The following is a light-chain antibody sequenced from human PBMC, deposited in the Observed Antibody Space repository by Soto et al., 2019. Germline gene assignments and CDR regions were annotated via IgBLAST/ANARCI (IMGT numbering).Light chain of an antibody. CDR3: TSYAGSNIWV. Sequence: QSALTQPPSASGSPGQSVTISCTGTSSDVGAYNYVSWYQQYPGKAPKLMIYEVSKRPSGVPDRFSGSKSGKTASLTVSGHPPEDEADYYCTSYAGSNIWVFGGGTKVTVL. CDR1: SSDVGAYNY. V-gene: IGLV2-8*01. J-gene: IGLJ3*02. CDR2: EVS.